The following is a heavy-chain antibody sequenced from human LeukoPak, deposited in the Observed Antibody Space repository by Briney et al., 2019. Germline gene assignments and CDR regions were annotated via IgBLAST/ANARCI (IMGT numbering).Heavy chain of an antibody. CDR3: AKTSLSDPSGHYYYMDV. CDR1: GFTFSSYG. V-gene: IGHV3-30*02. J-gene: IGHJ6*03. D-gene: IGHD3-3*01. CDR2: IRFDGTSE. Sequence: PGGSLRLSCAASGFTFSSYGMRWVRQAPGKGLEWVAFIRFDGTSEFYADSVKARFTISRDNSQNTVSLQLNNLRIEDTALYYCAKTSLSDPSGHYYYMDVWGKGTTVTVSS.